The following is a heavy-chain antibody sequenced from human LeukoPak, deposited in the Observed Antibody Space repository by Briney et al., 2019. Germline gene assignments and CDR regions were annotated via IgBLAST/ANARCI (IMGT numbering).Heavy chain of an antibody. D-gene: IGHD6-19*01. CDR2: IKSKTDGGTT. CDR1: GFTFSSYA. CDR3: TTDWRANGNQQWLVLHHDAFDI. J-gene: IGHJ3*02. Sequence: GGSLRLSCAASGFTFSSYAMSWVRQAPGKGLEWVGRIKSKTDGGTTDYAAPVKGRFTISRDDSKNTLYLQMNSLKTEDTAVYYCTTDWRANGNQQWLVLHHDAFDIWGQGTMVTVSS. V-gene: IGHV3-15*01.